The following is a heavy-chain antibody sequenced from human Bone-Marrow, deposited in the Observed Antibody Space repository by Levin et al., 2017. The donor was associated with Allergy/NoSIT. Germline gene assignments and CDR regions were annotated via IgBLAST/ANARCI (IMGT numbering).Heavy chain of an antibody. V-gene: IGHV2-5*02. CDR2: IYWDDNK. J-gene: IGHJ4*02. D-gene: IGHD4-23*01. CDR3: ARDYGGNSLSD. Sequence: SGPTLVKPPQTLTLTCSFSGFSLSTIGMGVAWIRQPPGKPLEWLALIYWDDNKHYSPSLNTRLTITKDTSKKQVVLTMTNMDPVDTATYYCARDYGGNSLSDWGQGTLVTVSS. CDR1: GFSLSTIGMG.